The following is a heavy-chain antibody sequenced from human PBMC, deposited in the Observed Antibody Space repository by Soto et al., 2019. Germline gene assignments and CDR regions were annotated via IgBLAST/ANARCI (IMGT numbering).Heavy chain of an antibody. J-gene: IGHJ5*02. CDR2: INPDNGNT. V-gene: IGHV1-3*01. Sequence: GASVKVSCKASGYTFTRYNMNWVRQATGQRVEWMGWINPDNGNTKSLQKFQDRVIITRDTSASTAYMDLSSLRSEDTAVYYCARGIATGHLDPCGQGTLVTVSS. CDR1: GYTFTRYN. CDR3: ARGIATGHLDP. D-gene: IGHD2-15*01.